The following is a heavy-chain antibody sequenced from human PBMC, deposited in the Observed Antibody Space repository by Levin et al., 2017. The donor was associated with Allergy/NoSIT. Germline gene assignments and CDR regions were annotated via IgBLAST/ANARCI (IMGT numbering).Heavy chain of an antibody. CDR2: ISAYNGNT. Sequence: ASVKVSCKASGYTFTSYGISWVRQAPGQGLEWMGWISAYNGNTNYAQKLQGRVTMTTDTSTSTAYMELRSLRSDDTAVYYCARAPTVTRFLEWLSRSVGSYYYYMDVWGKGTTVTVSS. CDR3: ARAPTVTRFLEWLSRSVGSYYYYMDV. V-gene: IGHV1-18*01. CDR1: GYTFTSYG. D-gene: IGHD3-3*01. J-gene: IGHJ6*03.